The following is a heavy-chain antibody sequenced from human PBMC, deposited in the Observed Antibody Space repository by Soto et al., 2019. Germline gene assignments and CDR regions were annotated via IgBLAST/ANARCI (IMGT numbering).Heavy chain of an antibody. J-gene: IGHJ4*02. Sequence: GESLKISFKASGYDFSTHWIGWVRHMPGKGLQWMAIIYPSYSDTKYSPSFQGHVTISVDKSNSTAYLQWSGLQASDSAKYYCARIFTDAGVWDYFDYWGPGTLVTVSS. CDR3: ARIFTDAGVWDYFDY. CDR1: GYDFSTHW. V-gene: IGHV5-51*01. CDR2: IYPSYSDT. D-gene: IGHD3-16*01.